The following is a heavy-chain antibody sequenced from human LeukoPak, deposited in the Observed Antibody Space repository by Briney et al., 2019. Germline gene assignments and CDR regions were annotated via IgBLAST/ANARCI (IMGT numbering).Heavy chain of an antibody. CDR2: IKQDGSEK. V-gene: IGHV3-7*01. CDR1: GFTFSSYW. Sequence: GGSLRLSCAASGFTFSSYWMSWVRQAPGKGLEWVANIKQDGSEKYYVDSVKGRFTISRDNAKNSLYLQMNSLRAEDTAVYYCARDLYSNPYYYYGMDVWGQGTTVTVSS. CDR3: ARDLYSNPYYYYGMDV. D-gene: IGHD4-4*01. J-gene: IGHJ6*02.